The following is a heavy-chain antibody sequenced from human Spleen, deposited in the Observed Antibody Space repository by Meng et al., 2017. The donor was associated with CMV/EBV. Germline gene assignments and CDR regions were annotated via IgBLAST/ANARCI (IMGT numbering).Heavy chain of an antibody. CDR3: VRIGQVSTTYYYYYGMGV. J-gene: IGHJ6*02. CDR1: GDSINSSRYY. V-gene: IGHV4-39*07. D-gene: IGHD5/OR15-5a*01. CDR2: MYYSGSS. Sequence: SETLSLTCTVSGDSINSSRYYWGWLRQSPGKGLEWIGSMYYSGSSYYNPSLKTKITMSVDTSKNQFSLKVNSVTAADTALYYCVRIGQVSTTYYYYYGMGVWGRGTTVTVSS.